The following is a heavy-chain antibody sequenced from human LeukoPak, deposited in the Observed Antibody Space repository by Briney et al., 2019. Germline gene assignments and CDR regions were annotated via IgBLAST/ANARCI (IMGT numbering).Heavy chain of an antibody. V-gene: IGHV1-2*02. CDR1: GYTFTGYY. CDR3: ARDLSYSSSWYLGHLDY. CDR2: INPNSGGT. J-gene: IGHJ4*02. Sequence: ASVKVSCKASGYTFTGYYMHWVRQAPGQGLEWMGWINPNSGGTNYAQKFQGRVTMTRDTSISAAYMELSRLRSDDTAVYYCARDLSYSSSWYLGHLDYWGQGTLVTVPS. D-gene: IGHD6-13*01.